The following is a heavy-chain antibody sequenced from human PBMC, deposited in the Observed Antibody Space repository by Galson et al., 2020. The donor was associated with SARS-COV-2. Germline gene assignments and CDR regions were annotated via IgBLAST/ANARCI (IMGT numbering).Heavy chain of an antibody. J-gene: IGHJ3*02. CDR2: INHSGST. V-gene: IGHV4-34*01. D-gene: IGHD1-26*01. Sequence: SETLSLTCAVYGVSFSGYYWSWIRQPPGKGLEWIGEINHSGSTNYNPSLKSRVTISVDTSKNQFSLKLSSVTAADTAVYYCARCLTYLAYSGSYYYAFDIWGQGTMVTVSS. CDR1: GVSFSGYY. CDR3: ARCLTYLAYSGSYYYAFDI.